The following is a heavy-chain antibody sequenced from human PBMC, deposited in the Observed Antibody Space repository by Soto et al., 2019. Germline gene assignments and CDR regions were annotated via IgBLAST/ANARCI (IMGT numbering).Heavy chain of an antibody. V-gene: IGHV4-59*01. CDR3: ARAGYYYDSSGYPVLDY. CDR1: GGSIRSYD. D-gene: IGHD3-22*01. Sequence: PSETLALTCTASGGSIRSYDGSWIRQPPGKGLEWIGYIYYSGSTNYNPSLKSRVTISVDTSKNQFSLKLSSVTAADTAVYYCARAGYYYDSSGYPVLDYWGQGTLVTVSS. CDR2: IYYSGST. J-gene: IGHJ4*02.